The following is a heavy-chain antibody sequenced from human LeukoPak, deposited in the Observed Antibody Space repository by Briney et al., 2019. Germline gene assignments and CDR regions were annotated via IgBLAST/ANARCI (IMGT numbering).Heavy chain of an antibody. CDR2: IIPIFGTA. D-gene: IGHD3-3*01. Sequence: SVKVSCKASGGTFSSYAISWVRQAPGQGLEWMGGIIPIFGTANYAQKFQGRVTITADESTSTAYMELSSLRSEDTAVYYCARSPPYYDFWSGLMGDYYYYGIDVWGQGTTVTVSS. CDR1: GGTFSSYA. V-gene: IGHV1-69*13. CDR3: ARSPPYYDFWSGLMGDYYYYGIDV. J-gene: IGHJ6*02.